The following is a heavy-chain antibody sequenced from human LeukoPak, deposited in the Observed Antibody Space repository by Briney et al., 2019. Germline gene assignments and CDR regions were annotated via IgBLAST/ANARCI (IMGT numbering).Heavy chain of an antibody. V-gene: IGHV3-9*03. D-gene: IGHD1-7*01. J-gene: IGHJ4*02. Sequence: GGSLRLSCAASGFTFDDYAMHWVRQAPGKGLEWVSGISWNSGSIGYADSVKGRFTISRDNAKNSLYLQMNSLRAEDMALYYCAGGTSSLFNWGQGTLVTVSS. CDR3: AGGTSSLFN. CDR2: ISWNSGSI. CDR1: GFTFDDYA.